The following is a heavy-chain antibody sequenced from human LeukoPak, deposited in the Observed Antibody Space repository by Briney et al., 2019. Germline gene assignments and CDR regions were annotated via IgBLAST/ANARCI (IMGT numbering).Heavy chain of an antibody. J-gene: IGHJ4*02. CDR1: GGSISSSSYY. D-gene: IGHD1-1*01. V-gene: IGHV4-39*01. CDR2: IYYSGST. Sequence: SETLSLTCTVSGGSISSSSYYWGWIRPAPGKGLEWIGSIYYSGSTYYNPSLKSRVTISVDTSKNQFSLKLSSVTAADTAVYYCASETGTTMLRHWGQGTLVTVSS. CDR3: ASETGTTMLRH.